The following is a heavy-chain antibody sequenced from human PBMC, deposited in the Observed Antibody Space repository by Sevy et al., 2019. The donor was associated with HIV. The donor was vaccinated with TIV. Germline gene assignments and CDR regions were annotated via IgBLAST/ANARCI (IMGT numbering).Heavy chain of an antibody. V-gene: IGHV3-49*03. CDR3: TRDGEDYDILTGYYMSYYFDY. J-gene: IGHJ4*02. D-gene: IGHD3-9*01. Sequence: GGSLRLSCTASGFTFGDYAMSWFRQAPGKGLEWVGFIRSKAYGGTTEYAASLKGRLTISRDESKSIAYLQMNSLKTEETAVYYCTRDGEDYDILTGYYMSYYFDYWGQGTLVTVSS. CDR1: GFTFGDYA. CDR2: IRSKAYGGTT.